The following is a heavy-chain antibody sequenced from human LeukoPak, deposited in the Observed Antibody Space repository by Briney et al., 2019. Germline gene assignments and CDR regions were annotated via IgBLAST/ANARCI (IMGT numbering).Heavy chain of an antibody. J-gene: IGHJ4*02. V-gene: IGHV1-69*13. Sequence: GASVKVSCKASGGTFSSYAISWVRQAPGQGLEWMGGIIPIFGTANYAQKFQGRVTITADESTSTAYMELRSLRSEDTAVYYCARTARDSSGYVPYYFDYWGQGTLVTVSS. CDR2: IIPIFGTA. D-gene: IGHD3-22*01. CDR1: GGTFSSYA. CDR3: ARTARDSSGYVPYYFDY.